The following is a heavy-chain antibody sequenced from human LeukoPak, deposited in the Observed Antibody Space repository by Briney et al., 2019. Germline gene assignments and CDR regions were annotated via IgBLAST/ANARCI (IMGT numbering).Heavy chain of an antibody. CDR1: GFTFSSST. CDR3: ARGRYYFEY. Sequence: PGGSLRLSCAASGFTFSSSTMSWVRQAPGKGLEWVSSISGSGDSTWYADSVKGRFTISRDNSKNTLYLQMNSLRAEDTAVYYCARGRYYFEYWGQGTLVTVSS. J-gene: IGHJ4*02. V-gene: IGHV3-23*01. D-gene: IGHD3-3*01. CDR2: ISGSGDST.